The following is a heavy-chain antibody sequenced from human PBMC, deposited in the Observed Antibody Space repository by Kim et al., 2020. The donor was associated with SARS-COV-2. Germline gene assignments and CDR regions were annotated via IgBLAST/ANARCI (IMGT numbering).Heavy chain of an antibody. CDR3: ARDLAARFWYFDL. Sequence: PSFKSRATISLDTSKNQFSLNLASVIAADSAVYYCARDLAARFWYFDLWGRGALITVSS. J-gene: IGHJ2*01. V-gene: IGHV4-30-2*04. D-gene: IGHD6-6*01.